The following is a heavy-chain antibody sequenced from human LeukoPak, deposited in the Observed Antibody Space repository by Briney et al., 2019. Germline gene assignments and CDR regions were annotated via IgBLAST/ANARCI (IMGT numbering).Heavy chain of an antibody. CDR3: AREVRLMTIFGVLDN. J-gene: IGHJ4*02. V-gene: IGHV3-48*03. CDR1: GFTFSTYE. CDR2: ISSSGSTI. Sequence: GGSLRLSCAASGFTFSTYEMTRVRQAPGKGLEWVSYISSSGSTIYYADSVKGRFTISRDNAKNSLYLQMNSLRVEDTAVYYCAREVRLMTIFGVLDNWGQGTLVTVSS. D-gene: IGHD3-3*01.